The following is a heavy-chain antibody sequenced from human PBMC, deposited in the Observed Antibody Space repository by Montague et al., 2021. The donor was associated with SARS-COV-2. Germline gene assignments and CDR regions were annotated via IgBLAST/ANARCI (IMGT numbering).Heavy chain of an antibody. J-gene: IGHJ3*02. CDR1: GGTISSYY. D-gene: IGHD2-2*01. CDR3: SRQGSDYCSSTSCYGADHPFDI. CDR2: ISYIGST. Sequence: SETLSLTCTVSGGTISSYYYSWIWQPPAKALEWIGYISYIGSTNYNPFLKSRVTVSIDTPKNKFSLKLSSVTAADSAVYYCSRQGSDYCSSTSCYGADHPFDIWGQGTTVTVSS. V-gene: IGHV4-59*08.